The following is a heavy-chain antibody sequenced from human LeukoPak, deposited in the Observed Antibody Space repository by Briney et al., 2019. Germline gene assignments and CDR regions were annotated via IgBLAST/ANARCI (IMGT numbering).Heavy chain of an antibody. CDR3: ARPPSR. CDR1: GGSFSGYY. CDR2: INHSGST. Sequence: SETLSLTCAVYGGSFSGYYWSWIRQPPGKGLEWIGEINHSGSTNYNPSLKSRVTISVDTSKNQFSLKLSSVTAADTAVYYCARPPSRGGQGTLVTVSS. J-gene: IGHJ4*02. V-gene: IGHV4-34*01.